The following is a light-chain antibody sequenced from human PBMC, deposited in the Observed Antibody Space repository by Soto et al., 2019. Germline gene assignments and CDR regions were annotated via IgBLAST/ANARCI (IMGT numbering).Light chain of an antibody. J-gene: IGKJ1*01. V-gene: IGKV1-12*01. CDR2: GAS. CDR3: QQTDSFPWT. Sequence: DIQMTQSPSSVSASVGDRITITCRASQDISSWLAWYQQKPGKGPKLLIYGASTLQSGVPSRFSGSGSGTDFTLTISSLQSEDFATYFCQQTDSFPWTFGRGTGVEI. CDR1: QDISSW.